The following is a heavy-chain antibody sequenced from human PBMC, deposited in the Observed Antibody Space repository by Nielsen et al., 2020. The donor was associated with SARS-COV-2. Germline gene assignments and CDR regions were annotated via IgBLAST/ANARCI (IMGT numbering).Heavy chain of an antibody. J-gene: IGHJ6*02. CDR2: IYSGGSST. D-gene: IGHD3-22*01. CDR3: AKYDSSGYYYEVYYGMDV. V-gene: IGHV3-23*03. Sequence: IRQPPGKGLEWVSVIYSGGSSTYYADSVKGWFTISRDNSKNTLYLQMNSLRAEDTAVYYCAKYDSSGYYYEVYYGMDVWGQGTTVTVSS.